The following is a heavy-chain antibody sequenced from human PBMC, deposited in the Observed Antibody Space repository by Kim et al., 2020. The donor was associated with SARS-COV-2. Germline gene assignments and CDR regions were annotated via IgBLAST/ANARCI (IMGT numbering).Heavy chain of an antibody. CDR3: GRHSGGSATMGVFDN. CDR2: LYFTGTR. J-gene: IGHJ4*02. V-gene: IGHV4-39*01. D-gene: IGHD3-10*01. CDR1: GGSISSSVYS. Sequence: SETLSLTCTVSGGSISSSVYSWGWIRQPPGESLEWVGSLYFTGTRYYNPSLRSGVTISADTSKNQFFLSLSSVTAADTATYYCGRHSGGSATMGVFDNWGQGALVTVSS.